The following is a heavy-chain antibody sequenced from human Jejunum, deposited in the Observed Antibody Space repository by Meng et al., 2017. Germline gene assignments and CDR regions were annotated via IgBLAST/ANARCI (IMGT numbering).Heavy chain of an antibody. CDR3: AKHGGYYQHY. Sequence: QLQESGPGLVKPSGTLSLTCTVSGDSITTNTYWSRVRQSPEKGLEWIGQIDHRGSPYYNPSLKSRVTMSVDKSKSQVSLQLTSVTAADTAVYYCAKHGGYYQHYWGQGTLVTVSS. D-gene: IGHD3-22*01. V-gene: IGHV4-4*02. CDR2: IDHRGSP. J-gene: IGHJ4*02. CDR1: GDSITTNTY.